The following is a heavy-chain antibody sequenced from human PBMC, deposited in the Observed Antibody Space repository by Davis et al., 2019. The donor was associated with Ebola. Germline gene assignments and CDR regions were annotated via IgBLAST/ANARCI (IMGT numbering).Heavy chain of an antibody. CDR2: ISGYNGDT. D-gene: IGHD1-1*01. CDR3: ARAQFPTTSDH. J-gene: IGHJ4*02. CDR1: GYTFTGYY. V-gene: IGHV1-18*04. Sequence: ASVKVSCKASGYTFTGYYMHWVRQAPGQGPEWMGWISGYNGDTHYAQKFQVRVSMTTDTSTGTAYMELRSLRSDDTAVYYCARAQFPTTSDHWGQGTLVTVSS.